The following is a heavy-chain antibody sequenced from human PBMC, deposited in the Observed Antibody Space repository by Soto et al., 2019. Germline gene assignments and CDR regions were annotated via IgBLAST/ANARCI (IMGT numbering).Heavy chain of an antibody. CDR1: GGSTGSGGFY. CDR3: ARADYGDRGLAFDS. Sequence: QVQLLESGPGLVKTSQTLSLTCSVSGGSTGSGGFYWSWVRQHPGKGLEWIGYIYYTGSAYYSPSLKSRVSISVDTSKNQFSLILDSVTVADMAVYYCARADYGDRGLAFDSWGQGVLVTVSS. V-gene: IGHV4-31*03. CDR2: IYYTGSA. J-gene: IGHJ4*02. D-gene: IGHD4-17*01.